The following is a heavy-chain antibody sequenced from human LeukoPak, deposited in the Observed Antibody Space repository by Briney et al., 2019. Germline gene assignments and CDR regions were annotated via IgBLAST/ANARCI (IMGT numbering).Heavy chain of an antibody. CDR3: ARDRADGIVGANNAFDI. Sequence: PGGSLRLSCAASGFTFDDYGMSWVRQAPGKGLEWVSGINWNGGSTGYADSVKGRFTISRGNAKNSLYLQMNSLRAEDTALYYCARDRADGIVGANNAFDIWGQGTMVTVSS. CDR2: INWNGGST. CDR1: GFTFDDYG. D-gene: IGHD1-26*01. J-gene: IGHJ3*02. V-gene: IGHV3-20*04.